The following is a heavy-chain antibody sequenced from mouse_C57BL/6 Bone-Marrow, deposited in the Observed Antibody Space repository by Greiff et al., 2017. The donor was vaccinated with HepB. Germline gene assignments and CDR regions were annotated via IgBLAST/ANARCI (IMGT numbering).Heavy chain of an antibody. CDR2: IHPNSGST. J-gene: IGHJ3*01. CDR1: GYTFTSYW. V-gene: IGHV1-64*01. D-gene: IGHD1-3*01. Sequence: QVQLQQPGAELVKPGASVKLSCKASGYTFTSYWMHWVKQRPGQGLEWIGMIHPNSGSTNYNEKFKSKATLTVDNSSSTAYMQLSSLTSEDSAVYDCARWSGNPFAYWGQGTLVTVSA. CDR3: ARWSGNPFAY.